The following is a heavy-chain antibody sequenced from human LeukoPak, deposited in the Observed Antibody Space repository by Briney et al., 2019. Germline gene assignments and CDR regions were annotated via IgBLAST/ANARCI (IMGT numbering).Heavy chain of an antibody. J-gene: IGHJ4*02. CDR1: GGSISSSSYY. V-gene: IGHV4-39*01. D-gene: IGHD3/OR15-3a*01. CDR3: ASYDFGAYSFDY. CDR2: INYSGNT. Sequence: SSETLSLTCTVSGGSISSSSYYWGWIRQPPGKGLEWIGSINYSGNTYHNPSLKSRVTMSVGTSKKQFSLNLSSVTAADTAVYYCASYDFGAYSFDYWGQGTLVTVSS.